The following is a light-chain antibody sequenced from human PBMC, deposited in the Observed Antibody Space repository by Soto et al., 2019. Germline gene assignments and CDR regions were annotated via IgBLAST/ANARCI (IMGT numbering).Light chain of an antibody. Sequence: QSALTQPPSASGSPGQSVTISCTGTSRDVGGYNSVSWYQQHPGKAPQLIIYGVSQRPSGVPDRFSGSKSGNTASLTVSGLQADDEADYFCCSFAGDNTYVFGSGTKLTVL. V-gene: IGLV2-8*01. J-gene: IGLJ1*01. CDR1: SRDVGGYNS. CDR3: CSFAGDNTYV. CDR2: GVS.